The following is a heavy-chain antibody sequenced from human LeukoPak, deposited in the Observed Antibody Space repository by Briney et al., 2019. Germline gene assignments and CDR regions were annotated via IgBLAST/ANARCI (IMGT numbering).Heavy chain of an antibody. CDR3: ARENPSYCSSTSCYALDC. Sequence: SQTLSLTCTVSGGSISSGDYYWSWIRQPPGKGLEWIGYIYYSGSTYYNPSLKSRFTMSVDTSKNKFSLQLSSLTAAPTPRYYCARENPSYCSSTSCYALDCLGRGTLVADSS. V-gene: IGHV4-30-4*08. CDR1: GGSISSGDYY. CDR2: IYYSGST. D-gene: IGHD2-2*01. J-gene: IGHJ4*02.